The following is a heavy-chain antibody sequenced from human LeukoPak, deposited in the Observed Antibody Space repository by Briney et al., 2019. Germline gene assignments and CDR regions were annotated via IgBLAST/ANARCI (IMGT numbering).Heavy chain of an antibody. J-gene: IGHJ4*02. V-gene: IGHV3-11*01. CDR1: GFTFSDYY. Sequence: PGGSLRLSCTASGFTFSDYYMSWIRQAPGKGLEWVSYITNSGSTIYYADSVKGRFTISRDNAKNSLCLQMNSLRAEDTAVYYCARDRGLVVQGVFYYFDYWGQGTLVTVSS. D-gene: IGHD3-10*01. CDR2: ITNSGSTI. CDR3: ARDRGLVVQGVFYYFDY.